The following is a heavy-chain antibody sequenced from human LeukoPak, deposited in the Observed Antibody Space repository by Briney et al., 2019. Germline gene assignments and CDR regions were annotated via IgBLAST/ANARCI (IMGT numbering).Heavy chain of an antibody. CDR1: GFTFSSYS. CDR3: ARDVPPPGLPTGMDV. J-gene: IGHJ6*02. V-gene: IGHV3-21*01. CDR2: ISSSSSYI. Sequence: PGGSLRLSCAASGFTFSSYSMYWVRQAPGKGLEWVSSISSSSSYIYYADSVKGRFTISRDNAKNSLYLQMNSLRAEDTAVYYCARDVPPPGLPTGMDVWGQGTTVTVSS. D-gene: IGHD2-2*01.